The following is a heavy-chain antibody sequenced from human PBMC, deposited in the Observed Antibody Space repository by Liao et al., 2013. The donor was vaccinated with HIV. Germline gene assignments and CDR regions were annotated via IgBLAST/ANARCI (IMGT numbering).Heavy chain of an antibody. V-gene: IGHV4-39*07. Sequence: QVQLQESGPGLVKPSETLSLTCTVSGGSISRSSYYWGWIRQPPGKGLEWIGSIYYSGSTYYNPSLKSRVTISVDTSKNQFSLKLSSVTAADTAVYYCARGPLMVRGGHFDYWGQGTLVTVSS. J-gene: IGHJ4*02. CDR1: GGSISRSSYY. CDR2: IYYSGST. CDR3: ARGPLMVRGGHFDY. D-gene: IGHD3-10*01.